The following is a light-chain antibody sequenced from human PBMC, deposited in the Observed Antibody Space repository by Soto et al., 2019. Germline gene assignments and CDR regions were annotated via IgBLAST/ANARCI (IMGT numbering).Light chain of an antibody. CDR2: GAS. CDR3: QRYDSSHPIT. J-gene: IGKJ5*01. CDR1: ENISRHY. Sequence: EVVLTQSPGTLSLSPGERATLSCRASENISRHYLAWYQQKPGQAPRPLIYGASSRANGIPERFSGGGSGTDFNLTIGRLEPEDFAVYYCQRYDSSHPITFGKGTRLEIK. V-gene: IGKV3-20*01.